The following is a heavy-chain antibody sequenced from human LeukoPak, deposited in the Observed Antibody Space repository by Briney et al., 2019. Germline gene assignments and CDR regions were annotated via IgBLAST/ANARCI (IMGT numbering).Heavy chain of an antibody. V-gene: IGHV3-23*01. CDR1: GFTFSGYA. J-gene: IGHJ6*02. Sequence: GGSLRLSCAASGFTFSGYAMTWVRQVPGKGLEWVSGISGDGGSIYYVDSVKGRFTISRDNSKNTLYLQMNSLRADDTAVYYCANRNGSGPNYSHYYGMDVWGQGTTVTVSS. CDR2: ISGDGGSI. D-gene: IGHD3-10*01. CDR3: ANRNGSGPNYSHYYGMDV.